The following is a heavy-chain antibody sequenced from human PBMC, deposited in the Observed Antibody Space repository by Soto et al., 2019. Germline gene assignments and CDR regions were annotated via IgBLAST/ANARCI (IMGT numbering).Heavy chain of an antibody. Sequence: GGSLRLSCAASGFTFGGFTMSWVRQAPGKGLEWVSAIRESGVGTYYIDSVRGRFTISRDNSKDTLFLQMNTLRADDTAVYYCVKDRTANNEPPDFWGQGTPVTVSS. CDR2: IRESGVGT. V-gene: IGHV3-23*01. CDR1: GFTFGGFT. J-gene: IGHJ1*01. CDR3: VKDRTANNEPPDF. D-gene: IGHD1-1*01.